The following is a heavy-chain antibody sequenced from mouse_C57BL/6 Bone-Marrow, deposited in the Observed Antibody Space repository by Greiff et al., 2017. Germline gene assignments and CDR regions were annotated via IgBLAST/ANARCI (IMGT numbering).Heavy chain of an antibody. CDR3: ARSGTAQAALFAY. CDR1: GYTFTSYW. CDR2: IHPNSGST. D-gene: IGHD3-2*02. V-gene: IGHV1-64*01. Sequence: QVQLQQPGAELVKPGASVKLSCKASGYTFTSYWMHWVKQRPGQGLEWIGMIHPNSGSTNYNEKFKSKATLTVDKSSSTAYMQLSSLTSEDSAVYYCARSGTAQAALFAYWGQGTLATVSA. J-gene: IGHJ3*01.